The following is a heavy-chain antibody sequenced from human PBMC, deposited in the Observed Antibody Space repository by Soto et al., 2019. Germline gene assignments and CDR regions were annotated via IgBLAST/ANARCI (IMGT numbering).Heavy chain of an antibody. CDR2: INHSGST. CDR1: GGSFSGYY. V-gene: IGHV4-34*01. Sequence: SETLSLTCAVYGGSFSGYYWSWIRQPPGKGLEWIGEINHSGSTNYNPSLKSRVTISVDTSKNQFSLKLSSVTAADTAVYYCARPHRNYYGSGSYLDYWGQGTLVTVSS. CDR3: ARPHRNYYGSGSYLDY. J-gene: IGHJ4*02. D-gene: IGHD3-10*01.